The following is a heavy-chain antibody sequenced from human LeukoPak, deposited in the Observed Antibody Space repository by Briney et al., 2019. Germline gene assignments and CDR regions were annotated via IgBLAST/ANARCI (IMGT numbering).Heavy chain of an antibody. CDR2: ISGSGDTT. J-gene: IGHJ4*02. V-gene: IGHV3-23*01. CDR3: GKDQNVAAAGVPYDY. Sequence: PGGSLRLSCAASGFTFSSYAMGWVRQAPGKGLEWVSSISGSGDTTYYADSVKGRFTISRGNSKNTLYLQMNSLRAEDTAVYYCGKDQNVAAAGVPYDYWGQGTLVTVSS. D-gene: IGHD6-13*01. CDR1: GFTFSSYA.